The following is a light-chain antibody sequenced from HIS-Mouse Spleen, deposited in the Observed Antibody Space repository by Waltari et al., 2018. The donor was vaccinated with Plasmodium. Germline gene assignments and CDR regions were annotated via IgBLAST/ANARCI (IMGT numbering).Light chain of an antibody. Sequence: DIQMTQSPSSLSASVGDRVTIPCQARQDISNYLNWYQQQPGKAPKLRIYDASNLETGVPSRFSGSGSGTDFTFTISSLQPEDIATYYCQQYDNLPPYTFGQGTKLEIK. CDR3: QQYDNLPPYT. CDR2: DAS. J-gene: IGKJ2*01. CDR1: QDISNY. V-gene: IGKV1-33*01.